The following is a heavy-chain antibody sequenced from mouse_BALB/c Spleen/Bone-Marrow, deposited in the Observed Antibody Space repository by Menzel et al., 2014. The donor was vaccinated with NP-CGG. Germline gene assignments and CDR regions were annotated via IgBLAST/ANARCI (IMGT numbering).Heavy chain of an antibody. CDR2: ISNGGST. D-gene: IGHD2-4*01. CDR1: GFTFSGYA. CDR3: TRGRRDYGWYFDV. Sequence: EVHLVESGGDLVKPGGSLKLSCAASGFTFSGYAMSWVRQTPGKRLEWVASISNGGSTYYPDSVKGRFTISRDNARNILYLQMTSLRSEDTAMYYCTRGRRDYGWYFDVWGAGTTVTVSS. V-gene: IGHV5-6-5*01. J-gene: IGHJ1*01.